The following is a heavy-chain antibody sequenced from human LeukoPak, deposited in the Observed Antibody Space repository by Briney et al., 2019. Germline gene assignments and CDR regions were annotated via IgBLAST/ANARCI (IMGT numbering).Heavy chain of an antibody. CDR3: AKGQGYGSGWYYFDY. V-gene: IGHV3-23*01. CDR2: MISSGST. CDR1: GFAFGCYA. Sequence: GSLRLSCAASGFAFGCYAMTWVRHAPGKGLEWVSAMISSGSTFYADSVKGRFTISRDNSKNTLYLQMNSLRAEDTAVYYCAKGQGYGSGWYYFDYWGQGTMVTVSS. D-gene: IGHD6-19*01. J-gene: IGHJ4*02.